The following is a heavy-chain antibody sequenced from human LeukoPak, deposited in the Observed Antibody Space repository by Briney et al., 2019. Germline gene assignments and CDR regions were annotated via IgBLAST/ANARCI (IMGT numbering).Heavy chain of an antibody. CDR2: IYYSGST. CDR3: ARHTTNIWVGATLSNWFDP. D-gene: IGHD1-26*01. V-gene: IGHV4-39*01. Sequence: SETLSLTCTVSGGSISSSSYYWGWIRQPPGKGLEWIGSIYYSGSTYYNPSLKSRVTISVDTSKNQFSLKLSSVTAADTAVYYCARHTTNIWVGATLSNWFDPWGQGTLVTVSS. CDR1: GGSISSSSYY. J-gene: IGHJ5*02.